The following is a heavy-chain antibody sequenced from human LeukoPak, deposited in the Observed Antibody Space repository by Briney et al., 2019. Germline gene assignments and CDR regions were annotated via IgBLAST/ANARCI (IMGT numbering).Heavy chain of an antibody. CDR3: ARGGSSSWAFIDY. CDR1: EFSVGSNY. D-gene: IGHD6-13*01. J-gene: IGHJ4*02. CDR2: IYSGGST. Sequence: GGSLRLSCAASEFSVGSNYMTWVRQAPGKGLEWVSLIYSGGSTYYADSVKGRFTISRDNSKNTLYLQMNSLTPEDTAVYYCARGGSSSWAFIDYWGQGTVVTVSS. V-gene: IGHV3-66*02.